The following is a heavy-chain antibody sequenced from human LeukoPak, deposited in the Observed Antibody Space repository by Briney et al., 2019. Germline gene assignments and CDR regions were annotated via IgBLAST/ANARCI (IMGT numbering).Heavy chain of an antibody. CDR3: ARGPYCSSTSCTYYYYGMDV. CDR1: GGSVSSGSYY. CDR2: IYYSGST. Sequence: SETLSLTCTVSGGSVSSGSYYWSWIRQPPGKGLEWIGSIYYSGSTYYNPSLKSRVTISVDTSKNQFSLKLSSVTAADTAVYYCARGPYCSSTSCTYYYYGMDVWGKGTTVTVSS. J-gene: IGHJ6*04. V-gene: IGHV4-39*01. D-gene: IGHD2-2*01.